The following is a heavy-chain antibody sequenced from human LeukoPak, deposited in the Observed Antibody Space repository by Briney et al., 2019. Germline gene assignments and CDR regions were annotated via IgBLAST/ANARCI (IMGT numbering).Heavy chain of an antibody. J-gene: IGHJ4*02. CDR3: ARKGPATIADY. CDR1: GGFISSGNW. V-gene: IGHV4-4*02. D-gene: IGHD4-11*01. Sequence: SGTLSLTCAVYGGFISSGNWWGWFRQPPGKGLEWIGEIHHSVGTNYNPSLKSRVAVSMDKSKNQFSLRVTSVTAADTAMYYCARKGPATIADYWGRGTLVTVSS. CDR2: IHHSVGT.